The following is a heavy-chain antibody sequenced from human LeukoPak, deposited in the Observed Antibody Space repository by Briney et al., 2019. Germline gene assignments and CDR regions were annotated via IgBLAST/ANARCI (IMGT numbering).Heavy chain of an antibody. J-gene: IGHJ6*02. Sequence: PSETLSLTCTVSGGSISSSTYYWGWIRQPPGKGLEWIGSIYYSGSTYYSPSLKSRVTISVDTSKNQFSLNLSSVTAADTAVYYCARLDRWGNYYYYGMDVWGQGTTVTVSS. CDR2: IYYSGST. D-gene: IGHD3-16*01. V-gene: IGHV4-39*01. CDR3: ARLDRWGNYYYYGMDV. CDR1: GGSISSSTYY.